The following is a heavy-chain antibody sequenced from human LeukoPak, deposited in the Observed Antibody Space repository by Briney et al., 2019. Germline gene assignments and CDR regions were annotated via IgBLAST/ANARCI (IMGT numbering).Heavy chain of an antibody. CDR2: IYYSGST. V-gene: IGHV4-39*01. Sequence: KPSETLSLTCTVSGGSISSSSYYWGWVRQPPGKGLEWIGIIYYSGSTYCNPSLKSRLTISVDTSKNQFSLKLGSVTATDTAVYYCARRGYCSSTSCYEYWFDPWGQGTLVTVSS. CDR3: ARRGYCSSTSCYEYWFDP. J-gene: IGHJ5*02. CDR1: GGSISSSSYY. D-gene: IGHD2-2*01.